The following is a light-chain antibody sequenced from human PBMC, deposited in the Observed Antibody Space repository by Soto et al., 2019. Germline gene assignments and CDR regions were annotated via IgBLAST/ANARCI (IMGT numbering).Light chain of an antibody. V-gene: IGLV1-40*01. Sequence: QSVPTQPPSVSRAPGQRVTISCTGSSSNIGAGYDVHWYQQLPGTAPKLLIYGNSNRPSGVPDRFSGSKSGTSASLAITGLQAEDEANYYCQSYDSSLSGVVFGGGTKLTFL. CDR3: QSYDSSLSGVV. CDR2: GNS. CDR1: SSNIGAGYD. J-gene: IGLJ2*01.